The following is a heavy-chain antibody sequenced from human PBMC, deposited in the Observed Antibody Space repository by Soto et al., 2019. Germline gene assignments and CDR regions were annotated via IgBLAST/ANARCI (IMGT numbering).Heavy chain of an antibody. Sequence: EVQLVESGGGLVQPGVSLRLCCSASGFTFSSYDMHWVRQGTGKGLEWVSAIGTTGDTYYAGSVKGRFTISRENAKNSLYLQMNSLRAGDTAIFCARAIGPTLFDYLGQGTLVTVSS. CDR1: GFTFSSYD. J-gene: IGHJ4*02. V-gene: IGHV3-13*04. CDR2: IGTTGDT. CDR3: ARAIGPTLFDY. D-gene: IGHD3-22*01.